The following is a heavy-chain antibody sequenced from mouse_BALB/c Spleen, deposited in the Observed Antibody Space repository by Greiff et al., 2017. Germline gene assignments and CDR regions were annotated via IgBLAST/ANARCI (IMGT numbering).Heavy chain of an antibody. V-gene: IGHV1S26*01. CDR3: ARKGYRYDGRALAY. D-gene: IGHD2-14*01. CDR1: GYTFTDYY. CDR2: INPSSGYT. J-gene: IGHJ3*01. Sequence: VQLQQSGPELVKPGASVKISCKASGYTFTDYYINWVKQKPGQGLEWIGYINPSSGYTNYNQKFKDKATLTADKSSSTAYMQLSSLTSEDSAVYYCARKGYRYDGRALAYWGQGTLVTVSA.